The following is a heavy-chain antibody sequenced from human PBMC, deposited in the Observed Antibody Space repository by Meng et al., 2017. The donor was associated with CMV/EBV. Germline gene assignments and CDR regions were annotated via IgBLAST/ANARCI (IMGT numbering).Heavy chain of an antibody. Sequence: ELQVVECGGGLFPQGGCLRFAWAASGFTVSNNYMRWFRQAPGKGLEWVSLIYSEGTTDYADSVKGRFTISRDNSKNTLYLQMNSLRAEDTAVYYCARDGNYHGVWGQGTLVTVSS. D-gene: IGHD1-7*01. J-gene: IGHJ4*02. V-gene: IGHV3-53*01. CDR1: GFTVSNNY. CDR2: IYSEGTT. CDR3: ARDGNYHGV.